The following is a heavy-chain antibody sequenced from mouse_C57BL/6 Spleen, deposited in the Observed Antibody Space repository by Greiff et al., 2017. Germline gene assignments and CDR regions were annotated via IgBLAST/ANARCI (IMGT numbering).Heavy chain of an antibody. V-gene: IGHV5-17*01. CDR1: GFTFSDYG. J-gene: IGHJ4*01. D-gene: IGHD1-1*01. CDR2: ISSGSSTI. CDR3: ARGYYYGSSYVEYYAMDY. Sequence: EVQLVESGGGLVKPGGSLKLSCAASGFTFSDYGMHWVRQAPEKGLEWVAYISSGSSTIYYADTVKGRFTISRDNAKNTLFLQMTSLRSEDTAMYYCARGYYYGSSYVEYYAMDYWGQGTSVTVSS.